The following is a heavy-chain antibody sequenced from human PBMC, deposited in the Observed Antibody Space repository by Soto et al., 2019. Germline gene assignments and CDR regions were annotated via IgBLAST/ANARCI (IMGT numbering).Heavy chain of an antibody. D-gene: IGHD3-10*01. J-gene: IGHJ4*02. V-gene: IGHV1-69*01. CDR3: ARDRDDYGSGNYYNRIDF. Sequence: QVQLVQSGAEVKKPGSSVKVSCKASGGIFSTYAISWLRQAPGQGLEWMGGIIPLFGTPNYAQRFQGRVTITADESTSTGYMELSSLRSEDTAVYYCARDRDDYGSGNYYNRIDFWGQGTLVTVSS. CDR2: IIPLFGTP. CDR1: GGIFSTYA.